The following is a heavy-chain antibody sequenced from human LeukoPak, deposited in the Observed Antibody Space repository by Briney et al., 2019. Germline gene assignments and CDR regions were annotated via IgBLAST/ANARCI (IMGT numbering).Heavy chain of an antibody. Sequence: ASVKVSCKASGYTFTSYDIHWVRQATGQGLEWMGWMNPNSGNTGYAQKFQGRVTITRNTSISTAYMELSSLRSEDTAVYYCARGERDDYSKNFDYWGQGTLVTVSS. V-gene: IGHV1-8*03. CDR1: GYTFTSYD. J-gene: IGHJ4*02. CDR2: MNPNSGNT. D-gene: IGHD4-11*01. CDR3: ARGERDDYSKNFDY.